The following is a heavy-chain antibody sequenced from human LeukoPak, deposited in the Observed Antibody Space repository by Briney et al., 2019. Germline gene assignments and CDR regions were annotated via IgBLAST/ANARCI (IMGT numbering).Heavy chain of an antibody. Sequence: GGSLRLSCAASGFTFSSYAMNWVRQAPGKGLEWVSSISSSSSYIYYADSMKGRFTISRDNAKNSLYLQMNSLRAEDTAVYYCASWGGFDIWGQGTMVTVSS. CDR3: ASWGGFDI. CDR1: GFTFSSYA. V-gene: IGHV3-21*01. D-gene: IGHD2-21*01. J-gene: IGHJ3*02. CDR2: ISSSSSYI.